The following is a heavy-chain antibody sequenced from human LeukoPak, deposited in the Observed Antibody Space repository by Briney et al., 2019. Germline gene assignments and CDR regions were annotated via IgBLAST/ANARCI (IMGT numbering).Heavy chain of an antibody. V-gene: IGHV4-39*01. CDR1: GGSISSSCYY. CDR2: IYYSGST. CDR3: ARRLAGTEDY. J-gene: IGHJ4*02. D-gene: IGHD6-13*01. Sequence: PSETLSLTCIVCGGSISSSCYYWGWIREPPGKGLEWIGSIYYSGSTYYNPSLKSRVTISVDTSKNQFSLKLTSVTGADTAVYYCARRLAGTEDYWGQGTLVTVSS.